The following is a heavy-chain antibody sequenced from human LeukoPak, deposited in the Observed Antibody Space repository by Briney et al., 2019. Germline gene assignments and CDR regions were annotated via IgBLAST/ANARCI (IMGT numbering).Heavy chain of an antibody. CDR2: VDPEDGET. CDR1: GYTFTDYY. CDR3: ATDTYLSPAAAGRGAGY. D-gene: IGHD6-13*01. Sequence: ASVKVSCKVSGYTFTDYYMHWVQQAPGNGLEWMGLVDPEDGETIYAEKFQGRVTITADTSTDTAYMELSSLRSEDTAVYYGATDTYLSPAAAGRGAGYWGQGTLVTVSS. J-gene: IGHJ4*02. V-gene: IGHV1-69-2*01.